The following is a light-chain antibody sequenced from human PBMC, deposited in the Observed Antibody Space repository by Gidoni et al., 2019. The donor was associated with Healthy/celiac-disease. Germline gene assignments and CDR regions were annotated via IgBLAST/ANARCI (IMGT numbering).Light chain of an antibody. J-gene: IGLJ2*01. Sequence: QSALTQPASVSGSPGQSITISCTGTSSDVGGYNYVSWYQQHPGKAPKLMIYEVSNRPSGFSNRFSGSKSGNTASLTISGLQAEDEADYYCSSYTSSGVVFGGGTKLTVL. CDR1: SSDVGGYNY. CDR2: EVS. V-gene: IGLV2-14*01. CDR3: SSYTSSGVV.